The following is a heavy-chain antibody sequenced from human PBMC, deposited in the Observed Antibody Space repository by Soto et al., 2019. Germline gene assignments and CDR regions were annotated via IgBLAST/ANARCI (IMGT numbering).Heavy chain of an antibody. Sequence: SETLSLTCTVSGASVSSSSYYWGWIRQPPGKGLEWIGSIYYSGSTYYNPSLKSRVTISVDTSKNQFSLKLSSVTAADTAVFYCATYHFYYDFWSGSGLFDYWGQGTRVTVS. J-gene: IGHJ4*02. CDR2: IYYSGST. CDR1: GASVSSSSYY. CDR3: ATYHFYYDFWSGSGLFDY. D-gene: IGHD3-3*01. V-gene: IGHV4-39*01.